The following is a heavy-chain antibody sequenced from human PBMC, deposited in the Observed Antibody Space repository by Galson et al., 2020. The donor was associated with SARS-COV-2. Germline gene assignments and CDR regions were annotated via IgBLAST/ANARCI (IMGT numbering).Heavy chain of an antibody. D-gene: IGHD3-10*01. Sequence: SETLSLTCTVSGGSISSYYWSWIRQPAGKGLEWIGRIYTSGSTNYNPSLKSRVTMSVDTSKNQFSLKLSSVTAADTAVYYCARGILWFGEPLHFDYWGQGTLVTVSS. CDR3: ARGILWFGEPLHFDY. CDR2: IYTSGST. J-gene: IGHJ4*02. V-gene: IGHV4-4*07. CDR1: GGSISSYY.